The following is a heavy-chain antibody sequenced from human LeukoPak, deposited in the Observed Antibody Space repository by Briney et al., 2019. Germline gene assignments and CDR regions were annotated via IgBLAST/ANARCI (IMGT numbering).Heavy chain of an antibody. CDR2: IYYSGST. D-gene: IGHD3-10*01. CDR3: ARTGLLWFGELFLNWFDP. J-gene: IGHJ5*02. CDR1: GGSISSSSYY. V-gene: IGHV4-39*07. Sequence: PSETLSLTRTVSGGSISSSSYYWGWIRQPPGKGLEWIGRIYYSGSTYYNPSLKSRVTMSVDTSKNQFSLKLSSVTAADTAVYYCARTGLLWFGELFLNWFDPWGQGTLVTVSS.